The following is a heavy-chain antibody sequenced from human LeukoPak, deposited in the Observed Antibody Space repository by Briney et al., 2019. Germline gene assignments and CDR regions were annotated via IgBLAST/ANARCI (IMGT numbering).Heavy chain of an antibody. CDR2: IKQDGSEK. CDR1: GFTFSRYW. V-gene: IGHV3-7*01. J-gene: IGHJ6*03. Sequence: GGSLRLSCAASGFTFSRYWMSWVRQAPGKGLEWVANIKQDGSEKYYVDSVKGRFTISRDNAKNSLYLQMNSLRAEDTAVYYCAREGGGSGWYYSYYYYMDVWGKGTTVTVSS. D-gene: IGHD6-19*01. CDR3: AREGGGSGWYYSYYYYMDV.